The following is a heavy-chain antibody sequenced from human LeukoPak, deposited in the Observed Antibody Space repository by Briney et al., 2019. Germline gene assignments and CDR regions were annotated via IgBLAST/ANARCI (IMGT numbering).Heavy chain of an antibody. CDR1: GGSIRSGDYY. J-gene: IGHJ4*02. D-gene: IGHD3-3*01. Sequence: SQTLSLTCTVSGGSIRSGDYYWSWIRQPPGKGLEWIGNIYYSGSTYSNPSLKSRVSISVDASKNQFSLKLGSVTTADTAVYYCARDRPYYDFWSGYGFDYWGQGTLVTVSS. V-gene: IGHV4-30-4*08. CDR3: ARDRPYYDFWSGYGFDY. CDR2: IYYSGST.